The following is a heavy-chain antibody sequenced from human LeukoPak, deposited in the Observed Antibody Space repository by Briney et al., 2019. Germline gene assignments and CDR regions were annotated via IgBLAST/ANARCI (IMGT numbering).Heavy chain of an antibody. CDR2: IYSGGST. CDR3: ARESPGATRDY. J-gene: IGHJ4*02. V-gene: IGHV3-66*01. CDR1: GFTVSSNY. D-gene: IGHD1-26*01. Sequence: GKSLRLSCAASGFTVSSNYMSWVRQAPGRGLEWVLVIYSGGSTYYADSVKSRFTISRDNAKNSLYLQMDSLRAEDTAVYYCARESPGATRDYWGQGTLVTVSS.